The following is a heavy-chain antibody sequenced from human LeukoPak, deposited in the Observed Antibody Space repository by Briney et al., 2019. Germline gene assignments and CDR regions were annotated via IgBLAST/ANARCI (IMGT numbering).Heavy chain of an antibody. J-gene: IGHJ6*02. D-gene: IGHD3-22*01. Sequence: GESLKISCKGSGYSFTSYWIGWVRQMPGKGLEWMGIIYPGDSDTRYSPSFQGQVTISADKSISTAYLQWSSLKASDTAMYYCARLSDSSGYYYYGMDVWGQGTTVTVSS. CDR1: GYSFTSYW. CDR3: ARLSDSSGYYYYGMDV. V-gene: IGHV5-51*01. CDR2: IYPGDSDT.